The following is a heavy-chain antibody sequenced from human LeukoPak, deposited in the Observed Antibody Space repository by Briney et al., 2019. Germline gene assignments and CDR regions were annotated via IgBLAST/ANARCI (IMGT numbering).Heavy chain of an antibody. Sequence: ASVNVSCKASGYIFTSYAMNWVRQAPGQGLEWMGWINTNTGNPTYAQGFTGRFVFSLDTSVSTAYLQISSLKAEDTAVYYCARDGGRQWLEYYFDYWGQGTLVTVSS. D-gene: IGHD6-19*01. J-gene: IGHJ4*02. CDR3: ARDGGRQWLEYYFDY. V-gene: IGHV7-4-1*02. CDR1: GYIFTSYA. CDR2: INTNTGNP.